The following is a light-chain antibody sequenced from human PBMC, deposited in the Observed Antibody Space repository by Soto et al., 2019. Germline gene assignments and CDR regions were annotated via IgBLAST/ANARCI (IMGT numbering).Light chain of an antibody. CDR3: QNYDSDPIT. V-gene: IGKV1-5*03. J-gene: IGKJ5*01. CDR1: QSISSW. CDR2: KAS. Sequence: THSPLSLPVTPGEPASITCRASQSISSWLAWHQQKPGKAPKRLIYKASSLESGVPSRFSGSGSGTDFTLTINSLQPDDIATYYCQNYDSDPITFGQGHDWRL.